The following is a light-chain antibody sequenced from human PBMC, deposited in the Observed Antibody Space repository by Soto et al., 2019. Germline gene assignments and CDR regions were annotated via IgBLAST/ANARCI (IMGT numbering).Light chain of an antibody. Sequence: DIQMTQSPSSLSASVGDRVTITCRASQSISIYLNWYKPKPGKAPKVLIYAASSLQSGVPSRFSGRGSGRDFPLTISSLQPEDFATYYCQHCYSTPRTFGQGTKVESK. CDR2: AAS. J-gene: IGKJ1*01. CDR3: QHCYSTPRT. CDR1: QSISIY. V-gene: IGKV1-39*01.